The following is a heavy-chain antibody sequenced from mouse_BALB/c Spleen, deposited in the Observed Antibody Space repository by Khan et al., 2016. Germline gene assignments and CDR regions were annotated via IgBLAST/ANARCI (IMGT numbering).Heavy chain of an antibody. CDR2: IDPANGNT. Sequence: VQLKQSGAELVKPGASVKLSCTASGFNIKDTYMHWVKQRPEQGLEWIGRIDPANGNTKYDPKFQGKATITADTSSNTAYLQLSSLTSEDTAVYYCRISTINAWGQGTTLTVSS. CDR3: RISTINA. J-gene: IGHJ2*01. CDR1: GFNIKDTY. V-gene: IGHV14-3*02.